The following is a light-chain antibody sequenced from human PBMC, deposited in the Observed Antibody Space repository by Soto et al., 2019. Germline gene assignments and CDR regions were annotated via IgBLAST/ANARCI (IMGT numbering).Light chain of an antibody. CDR3: QQYESYPMT. J-gene: IGKJ4*01. V-gene: IGKV1-5*03. CDR2: KAS. Sequence: DGQMTQYPSTLSASVGDRVTITCRASQSISSWLAWYQQKPGKAPKLLISKASTLQTGVPRRFSGSGSGTEFTLTISSLQPEDFATYFCQQYESYPMTFGVGTKVEIK. CDR1: QSISSW.